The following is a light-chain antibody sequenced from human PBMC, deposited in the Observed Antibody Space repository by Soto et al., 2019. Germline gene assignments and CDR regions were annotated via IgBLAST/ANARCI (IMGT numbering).Light chain of an antibody. CDR3: QNYNSGPLT. CDR1: QGISNY. CDR2: AAS. Sequence: DIQMNQSPSSLSASVGDRVTITCRASQGISNYLAWYQQKPGKVPKLLIYAASTLQSGVPSRFSGSGSGTDFTPTISSLQPDDVSTYYCQNYNSGPLTFGQGTKVEIK. J-gene: IGKJ1*01. V-gene: IGKV1-27*01.